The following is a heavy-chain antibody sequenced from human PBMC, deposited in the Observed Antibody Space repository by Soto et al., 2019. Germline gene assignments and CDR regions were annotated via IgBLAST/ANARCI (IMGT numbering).Heavy chain of an antibody. J-gene: IGHJ6*02. CDR3: AREIGYSISSDGIDV. D-gene: IGHD6-6*01. Sequence: GGSLRLSCAASGLTFSSYSMNWVRQAPGKGLEWVSSISSSSSYIYYADSVKGRFTISRDNAKNSLYLQMNSLRAEDTAVYYCAREIGYSISSDGIDVWGQGTTVTVSS. V-gene: IGHV3-21*01. CDR2: ISSSSSYI. CDR1: GLTFSSYS.